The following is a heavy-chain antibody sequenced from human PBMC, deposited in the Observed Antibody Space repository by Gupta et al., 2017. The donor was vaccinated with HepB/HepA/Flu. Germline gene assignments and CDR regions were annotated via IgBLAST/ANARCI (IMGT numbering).Heavy chain of an antibody. CDR3: ARELSWSGYDY. CDR1: GFTFSGST. D-gene: IGHD3-3*01. Sequence: EVHGVESGGGLVQAGWCLRHPCTASGFTFSGSTMACVRPAPGKGLEWVANIKENESTRHYVDSVKGRFTISRDNAKNSVYLQMNSLRVEDTALYYCARELSWSGYDYWGQGTLVTVSS. V-gene: IGHV3-7*01. J-gene: IGHJ4*02. CDR2: IKENESTR.